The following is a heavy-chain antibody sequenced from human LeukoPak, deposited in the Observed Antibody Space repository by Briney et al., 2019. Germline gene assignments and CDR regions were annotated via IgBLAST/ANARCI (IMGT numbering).Heavy chain of an antibody. CDR3: AKDSRGGHYYDSSGIFDY. Sequence: PGGSLRLSCAASGFTFSSYAMSWVRQAPGKGLEWVSAISGSGGSTYYADSVKGRFTISRDNSKNTLYLQMNSLRAEDTAVYYCAKDSRGGHYYDSSGIFDYWGQGTLVTVSS. J-gene: IGHJ4*02. D-gene: IGHD3-22*01. V-gene: IGHV3-23*01. CDR2: ISGSGGST. CDR1: GFTFSSYA.